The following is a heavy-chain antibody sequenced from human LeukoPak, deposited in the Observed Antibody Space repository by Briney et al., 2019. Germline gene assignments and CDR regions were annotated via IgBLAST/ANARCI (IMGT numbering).Heavy chain of an antibody. CDR2: IYPGDFDT. Sequence: VESLKISCKGSGYTFTTSWISWVRQMPGKGLEWLGIIYPGDFDTRYSPSFQGQVTISADKSISTAFLQWSSLKASDTAMYYCARLIAYNDILTGYLNAFDVWGQGTMVTVSS. CDR3: ARLIAYNDILTGYLNAFDV. J-gene: IGHJ3*01. CDR1: GYTFTTSW. V-gene: IGHV5-51*01. D-gene: IGHD3-9*01.